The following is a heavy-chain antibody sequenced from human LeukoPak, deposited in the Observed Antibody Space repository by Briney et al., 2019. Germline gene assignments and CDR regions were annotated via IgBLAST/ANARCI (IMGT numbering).Heavy chain of an antibody. D-gene: IGHD3-22*01. CDR2: IYYSGST. J-gene: IGHJ4*02. CDR3: AREVGYDSSGYADY. Sequence: SETLSLTCTVSGGSISSYYWSWIRQPPGKGLEWIGYIYYSGSTNYNPSLKSRVTISVDTSKNQFSLKLSSVTAADTAVYYCAREVGYDSSGYADYWGQGTLVTVSS. CDR1: GGSISSYY. V-gene: IGHV4-59*01.